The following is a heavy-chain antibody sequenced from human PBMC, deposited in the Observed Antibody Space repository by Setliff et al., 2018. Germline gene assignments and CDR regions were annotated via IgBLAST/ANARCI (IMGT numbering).Heavy chain of an antibody. V-gene: IGHV4-59*02. CDR3: ATSGFCSAGSCYSFDD. J-gene: IGHJ4*02. D-gene: IGHD6-19*01. Sequence: LSLTCNVSGASVSSHYWDWIRQPPGKGLEWIGYIYYSGTTYYNPSLKSRVTISVDTSKNRFSLNLTSVTAADTAVYYCATSGFCSAGSCYSFDDWGQGALVTVSS. CDR1: GASVSSHY. CDR2: IYYSGTT.